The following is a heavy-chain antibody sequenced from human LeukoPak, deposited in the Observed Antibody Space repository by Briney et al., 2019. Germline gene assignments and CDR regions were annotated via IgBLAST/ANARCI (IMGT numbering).Heavy chain of an antibody. CDR3: AKAAAAPGFDF. J-gene: IGHJ4*02. CDR2: INVVNGAI. CDR1: GFTLRYYQ. V-gene: IGHV3-48*01. D-gene: IGHD6-13*01. Sequence: GGSLRLSCATSGFTLRYYQMNWVRQAPGKGLEWVSYINVVNGAIYYADSVKGRFTISGDIATNSVYLQMNSLRAEDTALYYCAKAAAAPGFDFWGQGTLVTVSS.